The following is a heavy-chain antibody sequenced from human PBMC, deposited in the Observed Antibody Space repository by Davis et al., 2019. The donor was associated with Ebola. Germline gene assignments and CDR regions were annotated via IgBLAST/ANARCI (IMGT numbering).Heavy chain of an antibody. CDR2: IYYSGST. CDR3: ATSGDLGYFDY. Sequence: SETLSLTCAVSGGSISSGGYYWSWIRQHPGKGLEWIGYIYYSGSTNYNPSLKSRVTISVDTSKNQFSLKLSSVTAADTAVYYCATSGDLGYFDYWGQGTLVTVSS. J-gene: IGHJ4*02. V-gene: IGHV4-61*08. CDR1: GGSISSGGYY. D-gene: IGHD7-27*01.